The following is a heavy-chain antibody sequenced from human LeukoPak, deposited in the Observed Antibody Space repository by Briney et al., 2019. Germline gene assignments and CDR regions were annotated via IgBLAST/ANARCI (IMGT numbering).Heavy chain of an antibody. CDR3: ARSPTQFGEAPLFDF. J-gene: IGHJ4*02. CDR1: GFTFSRYG. D-gene: IGHD3-10*01. V-gene: IGHV3-21*01. Sequence: PGGSLRLSCAASGFTFSRYGVNWVRQAPGKGLEWVSFISSSTTYIYYADSVKGRFIISRDNAKNSLYLQMNSLRVDDTAVYFCARSPTQFGEAPLFDFWGQGTLVTVSS. CDR2: ISSSTTYI.